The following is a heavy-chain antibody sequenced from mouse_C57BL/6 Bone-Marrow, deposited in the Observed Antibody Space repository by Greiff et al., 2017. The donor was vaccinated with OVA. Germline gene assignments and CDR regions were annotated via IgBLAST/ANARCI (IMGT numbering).Heavy chain of an antibody. V-gene: IGHV1-64*01. J-gene: IGHJ3*01. CDR1: GYTFTSCW. Sequence: QVQLQQPGAELVKPGASVKLSCKASGYTFTSCWIQWVKQRPGQGPEWIGSSHPNSGSNNYNEKIKSKTTLTVDKSSSTDYMHLSSLTSEDSAVYSCARFGSYPFAYWGQGTVVTVSA. CDR3: ARFGSYPFAY. CDR2: SHPNSGSN. D-gene: IGHD2-12*01.